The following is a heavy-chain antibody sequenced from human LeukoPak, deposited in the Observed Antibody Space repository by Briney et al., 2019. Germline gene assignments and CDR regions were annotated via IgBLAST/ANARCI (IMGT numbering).Heavy chain of an antibody. J-gene: IGHJ6*03. V-gene: IGHV3-11*04. CDR2: IGSSGSTI. D-gene: IGHD6-13*01. CDR3: ARDPGIAAAGIYYYYMDV. CDR1: GFTFSDYY. Sequence: GGSLRLSCAASGFTFSDYYMSWIRQAPGKGLEWVSYIGSSGSTIYYADSVKGRFTISRDNAKNSLYLQMNSLRAEDTAVYYCARDPGIAAAGIYYYYMDVRGKGTTVTVSS.